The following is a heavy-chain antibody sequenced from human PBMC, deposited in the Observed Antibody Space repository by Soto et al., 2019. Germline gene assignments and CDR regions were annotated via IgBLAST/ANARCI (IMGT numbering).Heavy chain of an antibody. V-gene: IGHV1-18*01. J-gene: IGHJ5*02. Sequence: QVQLVQSGAEVKKPGASVKVSCKASGYTFTSYGISWVRQAPGQGLEWMGWISAYNGNTNYAQKLQGRVTMTTDTSTSTAYVELRSLRSDDTAVYYCARDSVLSIAARPDLFDPWGQGTLVTVSS. D-gene: IGHD6-6*01. CDR3: ARDSVLSIAARPDLFDP. CDR2: ISAYNGNT. CDR1: GYTFTSYG.